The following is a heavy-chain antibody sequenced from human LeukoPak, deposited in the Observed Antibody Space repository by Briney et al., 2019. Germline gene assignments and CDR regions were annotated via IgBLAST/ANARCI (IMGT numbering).Heavy chain of an antibody. Sequence: ASVKVSCKASGYTFTSYDINWVRQATGQGLEWMGWMNPNSGNTGYAQKFQGRVTITRNTSISTAYMELSSLRSEDTAVYYCARESYSNYVFGYWGQGTLVTVSS. J-gene: IGHJ4*02. CDR3: ARESYSNYVFGY. D-gene: IGHD4-11*01. CDR2: MNPNSGNT. CDR1: GYTFTSYD. V-gene: IGHV1-8*03.